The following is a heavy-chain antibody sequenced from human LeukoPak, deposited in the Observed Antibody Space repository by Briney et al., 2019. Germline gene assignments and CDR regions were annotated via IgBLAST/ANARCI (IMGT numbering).Heavy chain of an antibody. CDR2: ISGSAGST. Sequence: GSLRLSCAASGFTFSSYAMSWVRQAPGKGLEWVSAISGSAGSTYYADSVKGRFTISRDNSKNTLYLQMNSLRAEDTAVYYCATRPITMIVVVPWGYFDYWGQGTLVTVSS. D-gene: IGHD3-22*01. V-gene: IGHV3-23*01. CDR3: ATRPITMIVVVPWGYFDY. CDR1: GFTFSSYA. J-gene: IGHJ4*02.